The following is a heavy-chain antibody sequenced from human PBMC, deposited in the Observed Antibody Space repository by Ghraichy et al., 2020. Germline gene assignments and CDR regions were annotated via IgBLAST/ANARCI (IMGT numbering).Heavy chain of an antibody. CDR3: ARIPAVMVDYRSVTDV. D-gene: IGHD2-2*01. J-gene: IGHJ6*02. CDR1: SSTFANFA. V-gene: IGHV3-23*01. CDR2: ISGTGATT. Sequence: GGSLRLACAASSSTFANFAMSWVRQAPGKGLEWVAGISGTGATTYYADSVKGRGTITRDNSRNILFLQMNRLRAEDTAVYYCARIPAVMVDYRSVTDVWGQGTTVTVSS.